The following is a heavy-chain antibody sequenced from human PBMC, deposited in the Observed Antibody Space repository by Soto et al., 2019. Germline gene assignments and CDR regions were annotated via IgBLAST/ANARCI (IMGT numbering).Heavy chain of an antibody. CDR3: ARGVHYDSSGYYYFY. V-gene: IGHV1-69*13. CDR2: IIPLFGTA. D-gene: IGHD3-22*01. CDR1: GGTFSTYA. Sequence: SVKVSCKASGGTFSTYAIDWVRQAPGQGLEWMGGIIPLFGTAKYAQNFQGRITITADESTNTAYMELRSLRSQDTAVYYCARGVHYDSSGYYYFYWGRGTLVTVSS. J-gene: IGHJ4*02.